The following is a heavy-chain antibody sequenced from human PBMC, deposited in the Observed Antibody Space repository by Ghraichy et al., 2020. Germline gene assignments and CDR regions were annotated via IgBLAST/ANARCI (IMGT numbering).Heavy chain of an antibody. CDR2: ISSSSSYI. CDR3: ARGGSGSLHWYFDL. D-gene: IGHD1-26*01. CDR1: GFTFSSYS. V-gene: IGHV3-21*01. Sequence: GGSLRLSCAASGFTFSSYSMNWVRQAPGKGLEWVSSISSSSSYIYYADSVKGRFTISRDNAKNSLYLQMNSLRAEDTAVYYCARGGSGSLHWYFDLWGRGTLVTVSS. J-gene: IGHJ2*01.